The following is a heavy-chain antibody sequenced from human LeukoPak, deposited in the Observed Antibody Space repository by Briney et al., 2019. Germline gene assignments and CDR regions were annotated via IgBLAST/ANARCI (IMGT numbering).Heavy chain of an antibody. V-gene: IGHV4-39*01. J-gene: IGHJ4*02. D-gene: IGHD3-16*01. Sequence: SETLSLTCTVSGGSISSSSYFWAWIRQPPGKGLEWIGSIYYSGSTYYNPSLNSRVTISVDTSKNQFSLNLSSVTAADTAVYYCARLITAFQAFDSWGQGTLVTVSS. CDR3: ARLITAFQAFDS. CDR1: GGSISSSSYF. CDR2: IYYSGST.